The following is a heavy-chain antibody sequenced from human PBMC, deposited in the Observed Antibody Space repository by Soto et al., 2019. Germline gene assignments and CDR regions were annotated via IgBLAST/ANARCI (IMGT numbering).Heavy chain of an antibody. J-gene: IGHJ4*02. CDR2: ISGSGGST. Sequence: EVQLVESGGGLVQPGGSLRLSCAASRFSFSDYARSWVRQAPGKGLEWVSAISGSGGSTYSADSVEGQFTISRDNSKNTLYLQMNSLRAEDTALYYCAKDRGGVLAPSYFDYWGQGTLVTVSS. CDR1: RFSFSDYA. CDR3: AKDRGGVLAPSYFDY. V-gene: IGHV3-23*04. D-gene: IGHD2-8*01.